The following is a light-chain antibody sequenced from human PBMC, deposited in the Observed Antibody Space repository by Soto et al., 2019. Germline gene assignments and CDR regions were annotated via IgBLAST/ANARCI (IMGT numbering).Light chain of an antibody. J-gene: IGLJ3*02. CDR1: SSDIGGYNY. CDR3: SSYAATYQE. Sequence: QSVLTQPRSVSGSPGQSVTISCTGTSSDIGGYNYVSWYQQHPGKAPKLMIYGVNKRPSGVPDRFSGSKSGNTASLTISGLQAEDEADYYCSSYAATYQEFGGGTKLTVL. CDR2: GVN. V-gene: IGLV2-11*01.